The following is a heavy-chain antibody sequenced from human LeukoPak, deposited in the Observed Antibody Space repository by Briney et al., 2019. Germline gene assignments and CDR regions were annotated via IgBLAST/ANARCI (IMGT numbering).Heavy chain of an antibody. CDR2: IIPIFGTT. V-gene: IGHV1-69*13. J-gene: IGHJ6*02. D-gene: IGHD1-26*01. CDR3: AREERRYYYYGMDV. Sequence: ASVKVSCKASGGTFISYAIDWVRQAPGQGLEWMGGIIPIFGTTNYAQKFQGRVTITAVESMRTAYMELSSLRSEDTAVYYCAREERRYYYYGMDVWGQGTTVTVSS. CDR1: GGTFISYA.